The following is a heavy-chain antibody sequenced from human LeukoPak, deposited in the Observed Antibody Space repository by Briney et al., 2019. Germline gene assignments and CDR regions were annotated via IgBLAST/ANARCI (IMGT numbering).Heavy chain of an antibody. V-gene: IGHV3-23*01. Sequence: GGSLRLSCAASGFTFGGYSMTWVRQAPGKGLEWVSAITGSGDYTDYADSVKGRFTISRDNSKNTLFLQMNSLRVEDTAVYYCAKRRSDMRGNFDYWGQGTLVTVSS. CDR2: ITGSGDYT. CDR3: AKRRSDMRGNFDY. D-gene: IGHD2/OR15-2a*01. J-gene: IGHJ4*02. CDR1: GFTFGGYS.